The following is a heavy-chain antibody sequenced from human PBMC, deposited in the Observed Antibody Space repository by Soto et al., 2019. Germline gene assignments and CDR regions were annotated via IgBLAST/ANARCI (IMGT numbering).Heavy chain of an antibody. CDR3: ARDLGIQLWRRRIDY. J-gene: IGHJ4*02. V-gene: IGHV1-18*01. CDR1: GYTFTSYG. D-gene: IGHD5-18*01. CDR2: ISAYNGNT. Sequence: GASVKVSCKASGYTFTSYGISWVRQAPGQGLEWMGWISAYNGNTNYAQKLQGRVTMTTDTSTSTAYMELRSLRSDDTAVYYCARDLGIQLWRRRIDYWGQGTLVTVSS.